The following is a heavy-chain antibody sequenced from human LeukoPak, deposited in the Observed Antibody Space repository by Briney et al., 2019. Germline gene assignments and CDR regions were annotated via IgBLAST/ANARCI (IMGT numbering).Heavy chain of an antibody. CDR3: ARGWSTAMTFDY. V-gene: IGHV4-30-2*01. CDR1: GGSISSGGYS. D-gene: IGHD5-18*01. CDR2: IYHSGST. Sequence: SETLSLTCAVSGGSISSGGYSWSWIRQPPGKGLEWIGYIYHSGSTYYNPSLKSRVTISVDRSKNQFSLKLSSVTAADTAVYYCARGWSTAMTFDYWGQGILVTVSS. J-gene: IGHJ4*02.